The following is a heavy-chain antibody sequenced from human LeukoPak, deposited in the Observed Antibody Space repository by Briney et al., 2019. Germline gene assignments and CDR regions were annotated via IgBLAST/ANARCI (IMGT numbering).Heavy chain of an antibody. V-gene: IGHV3-11*01. CDR1: GFTFSDYY. D-gene: IGHD3-10*01. J-gene: IGHJ3*02. CDR3: AKGLLWFGEFNDAFDI. Sequence: GGSLRLSCAASGFTFSDYYMSWIRQAPGKGLEWVSYISSSGSTIYYADSVKGRFTISRDNAKNSLYLQMNSLRAEDTAVYYCAKGLLWFGEFNDAFDIWGQGTMVTVSS. CDR2: ISSSGSTI.